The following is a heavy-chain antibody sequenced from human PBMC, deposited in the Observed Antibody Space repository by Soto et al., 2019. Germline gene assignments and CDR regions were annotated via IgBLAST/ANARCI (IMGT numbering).Heavy chain of an antibody. CDR1: GYTFTSYR. J-gene: IGHJ4*02. D-gene: IGHD3-22*01. CDR3: ASVYYYDSSGYSPLNY. CDR2: ISAYNGNT. Sequence: XSVKVSFKASGYTFTSYRISLVRQAPGQGLEWMGWISAYNGNTNYAQKLQGRVTMTTDTSTSTAYMELRSLRSEHTAVYYCASVYYYDSSGYSPLNYWGQGTTVTVSS. V-gene: IGHV1-18*01.